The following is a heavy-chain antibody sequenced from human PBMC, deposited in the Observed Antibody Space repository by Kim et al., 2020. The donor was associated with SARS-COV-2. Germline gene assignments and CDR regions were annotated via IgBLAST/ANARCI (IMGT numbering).Heavy chain of an antibody. V-gene: IGHV4-59*01. Sequence: SETLSLTCTVSGGSISSYSWSWIRQPPGKGLEWIAYTSYSGITNYNLSLKSRVTISVDTSKNQFSLKLNSVTAADTAVYYCARDRIGYCSSTSCSLHFDSWGQGTLVTVSS. J-gene: IGHJ4*02. D-gene: IGHD2-2*01. CDR3: ARDRIGYCSSTSCSLHFDS. CDR2: TSYSGIT. CDR1: GGSISSYS.